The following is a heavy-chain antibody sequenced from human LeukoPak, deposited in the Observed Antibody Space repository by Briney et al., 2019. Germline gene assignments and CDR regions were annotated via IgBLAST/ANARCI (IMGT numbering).Heavy chain of an antibody. V-gene: IGHV3-30*04. J-gene: IGHJ4*02. D-gene: IGHD6-19*01. CDR1: GFTFSSYA. CDR3: AKQFFAVAGINDY. CDR2: ISYDGSNK. Sequence: GGSLRLSCAASGFTFSSYAMHWVRQAPGKGLEWVAVISYDGSNKYYADSVKGRFTISRDNSKNTLYLQMNSLRAEDTAVYYCAKQFFAVAGINDYWGQGTLVTVSS.